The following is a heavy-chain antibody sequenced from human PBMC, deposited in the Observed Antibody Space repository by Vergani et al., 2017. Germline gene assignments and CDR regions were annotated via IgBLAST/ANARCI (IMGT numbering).Heavy chain of an antibody. D-gene: IGHD4-23*01. CDR1: GFTFRNHG. V-gene: IGHV3-33*01. Sequence: QVQLVESGGGVVQPGKSLRLSCAASGFTFRNHGMHWVRQAPGKGPEWVAVIWFDGDNKYYADSLKGRFIIARDNSKNTLFLQMNSLRAEDTAVYYCVXDRRPEVVNIFDYRGRGTLVTVSS. CDR3: VXDRRPEVVNIFDY. J-gene: IGHJ4*02. CDR2: IWFDGDNK.